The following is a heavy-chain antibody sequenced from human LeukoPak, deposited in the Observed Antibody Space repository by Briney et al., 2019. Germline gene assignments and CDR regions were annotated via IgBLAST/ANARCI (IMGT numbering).Heavy chain of an antibody. CDR2: IYYSGST. Sequence: SETLSLTCTVSGXSISSYYWSWIRQPPGKGLEWIGYIYYSGSTNYNPSLKSRVTISVDTSKNQFSLKLSSVTAADTAVYYCARVLAGKVDYWGQGTLVTVSS. CDR1: GXSISSYY. CDR3: ARVLAGKVDY. V-gene: IGHV4-59*01. D-gene: IGHD6-13*01. J-gene: IGHJ4*02.